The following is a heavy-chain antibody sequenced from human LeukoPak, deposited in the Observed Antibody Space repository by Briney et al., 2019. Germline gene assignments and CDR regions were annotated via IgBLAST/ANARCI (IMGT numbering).Heavy chain of an antibody. V-gene: IGHV4-34*01. CDR1: GGSISSGGYS. J-gene: IGHJ5*02. CDR3: ARGLQLYDFWSVPTNWFDP. D-gene: IGHD3-3*01. CDR2: INHSGST. Sequence: PSETLSLTCAVSGGSISSGGYSWSWIRQPPGKGLEWIGEINHSGSTNYNPSLKSRVTISVDTSKNQFSLKLSSVTAADTAVYYCARGLQLYDFWSVPTNWFDPWGQGTLVTVSS.